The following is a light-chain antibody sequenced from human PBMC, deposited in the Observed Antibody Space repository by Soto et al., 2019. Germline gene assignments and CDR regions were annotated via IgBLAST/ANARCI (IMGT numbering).Light chain of an antibody. Sequence: DIQMTQSPSTLSASVGDRVTITCRASQSISSWLAWYQQKPGKAPKLLIYKASSLESGVPSRFRGSGSGTEFTLTFSSLQPDDFATCYCQQYNSYWTFGQGTKVEIK. V-gene: IGKV1-5*03. J-gene: IGKJ1*01. CDR1: QSISSW. CDR3: QQYNSYWT. CDR2: KAS.